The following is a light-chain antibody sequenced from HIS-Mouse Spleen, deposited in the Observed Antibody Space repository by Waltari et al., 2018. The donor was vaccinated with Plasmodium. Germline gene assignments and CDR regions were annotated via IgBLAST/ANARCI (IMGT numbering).Light chain of an antibody. J-gene: IGKJ3*01. Sequence: EIVMTQSPATLSVSPGKRATLSCRASQSVSRNLALYQQKPGQAPRLLIYGASTRATGIPARFSGSGSGTEFTLTISSLQSEDFAVYYCQQYNNWSFTFGPGTKVDIK. V-gene: IGKV3-15*01. CDR3: QQYNNWSFT. CDR2: GAS. CDR1: QSVSRN.